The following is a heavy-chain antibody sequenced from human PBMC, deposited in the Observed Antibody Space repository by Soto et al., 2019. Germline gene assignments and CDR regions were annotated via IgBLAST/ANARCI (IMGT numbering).Heavy chain of an antibody. CDR2: ISSRSSYM. J-gene: IGHJ4*02. V-gene: IGHV3-21*01. CDR3: ATFKTGYCSGGSCSGASFDY. CDR1: GFTFSSYS. Sequence: GGSLRLSCAASGFTFSSYSMNWVRQAPGKGLEWVSSISSRSSYMDYADSVKGRFTISRDNAMNSLYLQMNSLRADDTAVYYCATFKTGYCSGGSCSGASFDYWGQGTLVTVSS. D-gene: IGHD2-15*01.